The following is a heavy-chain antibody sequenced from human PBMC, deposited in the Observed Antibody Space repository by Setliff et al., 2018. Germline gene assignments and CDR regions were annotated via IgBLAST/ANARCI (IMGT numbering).Heavy chain of an antibody. Sequence: SETLSLTCAAYGGTFSDYHWTWIRQSPEKGLGWIGEINHRGSTNYNPSLKSRVTISIDTSKDQFSLKLISMTAADTAVYYCARGRNIAARLLDSWGQGTLVTAPQ. CDR1: GGTFSDYH. D-gene: IGHD6-6*01. CDR2: INHRGST. J-gene: IGHJ4*02. V-gene: IGHV4-34*01. CDR3: ARGRNIAARLLDS.